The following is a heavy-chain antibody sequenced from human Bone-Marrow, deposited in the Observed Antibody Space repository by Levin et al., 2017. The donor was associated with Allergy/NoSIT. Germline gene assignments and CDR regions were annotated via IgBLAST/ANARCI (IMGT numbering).Heavy chain of an antibody. CDR3: AKGDYGDYPSWFDP. CDR1: GFGFSSSV. J-gene: IGHJ5*02. D-gene: IGHD4-17*01. V-gene: IGHV3-23*01. Sequence: QSGGSLRLSCEGTGFGFSSSVMNWVRQAPGKGLEWVSSIGGSTGRTFSADSAKGRFATSRDNSKNTIYLEMNSLRVDDTAIYYCAKGDYGDYPSWFDPWGQGTPVTVSS. CDR2: IGGSTGRT.